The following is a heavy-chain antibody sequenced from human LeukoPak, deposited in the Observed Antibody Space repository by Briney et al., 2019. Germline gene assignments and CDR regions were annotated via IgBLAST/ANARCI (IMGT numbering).Heavy chain of an antibody. D-gene: IGHD5-12*01. V-gene: IGHV4-59*01. Sequence: SETLSPTCTVSGGSISSYYWSWIRQPPGKGLEWIGYIYYSGSTNYNPSLKSRVTISVDTSKNQFSLKLGSVTAADTAVYYCARQEVAFDYWGQGTLVTVSS. CDR3: ARQEVAFDY. CDR2: IYYSGST. CDR1: GGSISSYY. J-gene: IGHJ4*02.